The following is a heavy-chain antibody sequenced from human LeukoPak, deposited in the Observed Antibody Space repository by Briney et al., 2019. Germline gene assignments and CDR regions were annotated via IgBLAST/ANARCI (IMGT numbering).Heavy chain of an antibody. Sequence: SETLSLTCTVSGGSISNYFWSWIRQPPGEGLEWIGYVRSSGSTNYNPSLKSRVAILVDTPKNQFTLKLSSVTAADTAVYYCARGVLVGATGHHFAYWGQGTLVTVSS. D-gene: IGHD2-8*02. CDR2: VRSSGST. CDR1: GGSISNYF. CDR3: ARGVLVGATGHHFAY. V-gene: IGHV4-59*01. J-gene: IGHJ4*02.